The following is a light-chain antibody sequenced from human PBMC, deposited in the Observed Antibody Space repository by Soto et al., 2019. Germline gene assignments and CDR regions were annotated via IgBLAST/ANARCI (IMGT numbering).Light chain of an antibody. Sequence: QSALTQPRSVSGSPGQSVTISCTGTSSDVGRFNYVSWYQHHPGKAPKLIIFGVSKRPSGVPNRFSGSKSDNTASLTISGLQTEDEADYYCCSYVNTYTLAFGGGTKLTVL. CDR3: CSYVNTYTLA. J-gene: IGLJ2*01. V-gene: IGLV2-11*01. CDR2: GVS. CDR1: SSDVGRFNY.